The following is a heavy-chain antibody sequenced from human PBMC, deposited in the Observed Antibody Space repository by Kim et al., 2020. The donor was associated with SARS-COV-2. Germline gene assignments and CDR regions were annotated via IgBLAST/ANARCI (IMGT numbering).Heavy chain of an antibody. V-gene: IGHV4-34*01. CDR3: ARGLYYYYYGMDV. J-gene: IGHJ6*02. Sequence: YHPSLKSRVTISVDTSKNQFSLKLSSVTAADTAVYYCARGLYYYYYGMDVWGQGTTVTVSS.